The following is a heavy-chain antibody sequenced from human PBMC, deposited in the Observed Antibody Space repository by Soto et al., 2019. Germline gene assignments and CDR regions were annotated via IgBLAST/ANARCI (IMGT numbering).Heavy chain of an antibody. CDR3: ARDEGFCSGGSCTGWFDP. D-gene: IGHD2-15*01. Sequence: ASVKVSCKASGYTFSNYFINWVRQAPGQGLEWVGVINPKGGATTYAQKFQGRVNMTSDTSTNTIYMTLRSLTSEGTAFYYCARDEGFCSGGSCTGWFDPWGQGTLVTVSS. CDR1: GYTFSNYF. V-gene: IGHV1-46*01. CDR2: INPKGGAT. J-gene: IGHJ5*02.